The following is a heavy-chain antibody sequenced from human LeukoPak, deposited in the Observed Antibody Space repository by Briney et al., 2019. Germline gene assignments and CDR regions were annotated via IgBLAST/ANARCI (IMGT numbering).Heavy chain of an antibody. CDR1: GYTFTGYH. D-gene: IGHD3-3*01. CDR3: ARVGYDFWSDYFY. CDR2: INPNSGGT. Sequence: ASVKVSCKASGYTFTGYHMHWVRQAPGQGLEWMGWINPNSGGTNYAQKFQGRVTMTRDTSISTAYMELSRLRSDDTAVYYCARVGYDFWSDYFYWGQGTLVTVSS. J-gene: IGHJ4*02. V-gene: IGHV1-2*02.